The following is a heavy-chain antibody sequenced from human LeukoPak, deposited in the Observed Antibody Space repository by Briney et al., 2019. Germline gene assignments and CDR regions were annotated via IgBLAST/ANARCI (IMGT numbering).Heavy chain of an antibody. D-gene: IGHD6-19*01. V-gene: IGHV3-7*01. Sequence: PGGSLRLSCAASGFTFSSYAMHWVRQAPGKGLEWVANIKQDASEKYYVESVKGRFTISRDNAKNSLDLQMNSLRAEDTAVYYCARGGGWYATFTCFDYWGQGTLVTVSS. CDR3: ARGGGWYATFTCFDY. CDR2: IKQDASEK. J-gene: IGHJ4*02. CDR1: GFTFSSYA.